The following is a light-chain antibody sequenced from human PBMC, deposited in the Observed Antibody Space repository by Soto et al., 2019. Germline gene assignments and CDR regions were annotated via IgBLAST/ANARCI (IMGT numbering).Light chain of an antibody. Sequence: EIVLTQSPGTLSLSPGERATLSCRASQSVRNSYLAWYQQKPGHAPRLLIYGASGRANGIPDRFSGSGSGTDFTLTISRLEPEDFAVYYCQQYGSSPYTFGQGTKLEI. J-gene: IGKJ2*01. CDR1: QSVRNSY. CDR2: GAS. V-gene: IGKV3-20*01. CDR3: QQYGSSPYT.